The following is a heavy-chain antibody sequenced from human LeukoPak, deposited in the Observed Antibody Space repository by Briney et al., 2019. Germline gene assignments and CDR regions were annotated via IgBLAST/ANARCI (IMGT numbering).Heavy chain of an antibody. CDR3: ARGGYSSSWSKIIDAFDI. V-gene: IGHV3-21*01. CDR2: INSSSSYL. Sequence: GGSLRLSCAASGFTFSSYSMNWVRQAPGKGLEWVSSINSSSSYLYYADSVKGRFTISRDNAKNSLYLQMNSLRAEDTAVYYCARGGYSSSWSKIIDAFDIWGQGTMVTVSS. J-gene: IGHJ3*02. D-gene: IGHD6-13*01. CDR1: GFTFSSYS.